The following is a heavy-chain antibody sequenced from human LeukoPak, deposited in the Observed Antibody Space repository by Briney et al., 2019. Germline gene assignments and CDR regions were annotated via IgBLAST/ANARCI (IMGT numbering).Heavy chain of an antibody. CDR2: ISSSGSTI. D-gene: IGHD3-22*01. V-gene: IGHV3-48*03. J-gene: IGHJ4*02. CDR1: GFTFSSYE. Sequence: GGSLRLSCAASGFTFSSYEMNWVRQAPGKGLEWVSYISSSGSTIYYADSVKGRFTISRDNAKNSVYLQMNSLRAEDTAVYYCARVWSSGYTKDYWGQGTLVTVSS. CDR3: ARVWSSGYTKDY.